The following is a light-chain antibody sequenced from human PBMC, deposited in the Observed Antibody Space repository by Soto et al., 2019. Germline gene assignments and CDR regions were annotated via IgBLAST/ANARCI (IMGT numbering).Light chain of an antibody. V-gene: IGLV1-40*01. CDR3: QSYDSSLSGFVV. Sequence: QSVLTQPPSVSGAPGQRVTISCTGSSSSIGAGYNVHWYQQLPGTAPKLLIYVNSNRPSGVPDRFSGSKSGTSASLAITGLQAEDEADYYCQSYDSSLSGFVVFGGGTKLTVL. CDR1: SSSIGAGYN. J-gene: IGLJ2*01. CDR2: VNS.